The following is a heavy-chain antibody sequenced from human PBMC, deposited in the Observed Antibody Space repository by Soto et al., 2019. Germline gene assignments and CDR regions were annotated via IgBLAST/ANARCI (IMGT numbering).Heavy chain of an antibody. Sequence: ASVKVSCKASGYTFTGYYMHWVRQAPGQGLEWMGWINPNSGGTNYAQKFQGWVTMTRDTSISTAYMELSRLRSDDTAVYYCARDGRRGPINAFDIWGQGTMVTVSS. CDR2: INPNSGGT. D-gene: IGHD1-1*01. V-gene: IGHV1-2*04. J-gene: IGHJ3*02. CDR1: GYTFTGYY. CDR3: ARDGRRGPINAFDI.